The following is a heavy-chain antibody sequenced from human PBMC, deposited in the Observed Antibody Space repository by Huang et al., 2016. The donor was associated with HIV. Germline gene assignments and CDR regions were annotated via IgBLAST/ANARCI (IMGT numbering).Heavy chain of an antibody. V-gene: IGHV3-33*04. J-gene: IGHJ4*02. CDR3: ARGDYYDSSGYHPGHFDY. D-gene: IGHD3-22*01. CDR2: IRKYGMKK. CDR1: GFIVSNYG. Sequence: VQLIESGGGVVQPGKSLRLSCATSGFIVSNYGMHWVRQAPGKGLKWVAFIRKYGMKKNYADSGGWRFTVGRDNANNTLFLQMSSLRVDDTAVYYCARGDYYDSSGYHPGHFDYWGQGILVTVSS.